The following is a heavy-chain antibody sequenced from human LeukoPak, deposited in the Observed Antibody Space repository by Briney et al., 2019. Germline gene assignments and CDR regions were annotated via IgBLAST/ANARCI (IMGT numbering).Heavy chain of an antibody. J-gene: IGHJ3*02. CDR3: ATSTLRGADAFDI. D-gene: IGHD3-10*01. Sequence: SQTLSLTCAISGDSVSSNSAAWNWIRQSPSRGLEWLGRTYYRSNWNNDYAVSVNSRITINPDTSKNQFSLQLNSVTPEDTAVYYCATSTLRGADAFDIWGQGTMVTVSS. CDR1: GDSVSSNSAA. CDR2: TYYRSNWNN. V-gene: IGHV6-1*01.